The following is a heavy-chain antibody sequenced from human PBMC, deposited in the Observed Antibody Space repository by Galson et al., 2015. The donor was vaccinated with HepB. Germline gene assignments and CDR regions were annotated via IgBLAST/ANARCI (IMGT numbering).Heavy chain of an antibody. CDR3: AKDRTSFSGSYWGDY. CDR1: GFTFSSYA. Sequence: SLRLSCAASGFTFSSYAMSWVRQAPGKGLEWVSAISGSGGSTYYADSVKGRFTISRDNSKNTLYLQMNSLRAEDTAVYYCAKDRTSFSGSYWGDYWGQGTLVTVSS. D-gene: IGHD3-10*01. V-gene: IGHV3-23*01. J-gene: IGHJ4*02. CDR2: ISGSGGST.